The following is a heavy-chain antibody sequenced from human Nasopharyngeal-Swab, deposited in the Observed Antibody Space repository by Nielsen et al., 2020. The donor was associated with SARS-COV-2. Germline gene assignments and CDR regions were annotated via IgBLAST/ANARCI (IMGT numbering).Heavy chain of an antibody. CDR2: MNPNSGNT. V-gene: IGHV1-8*02. D-gene: IGHD2-15*01. CDR1: GYTFTGYY. CDR3: ARGGSSSYYFDY. Sequence: ASVKVSCKASGYTFTGYYMHWVRQAPGQGLEWMGWMNPNSGNTGYAQKFQGRVAMTRNTSISTAYMELSSLRSEDTAVYYCARGGSSSYYFDYWGQGTLVTVSS. J-gene: IGHJ4*02.